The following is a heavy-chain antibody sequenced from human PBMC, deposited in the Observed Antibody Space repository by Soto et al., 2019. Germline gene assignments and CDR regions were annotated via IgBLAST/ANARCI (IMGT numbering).Heavy chain of an antibody. D-gene: IGHD2-15*01. J-gene: IGHJ5*02. V-gene: IGHV1-69*13. CDR3: ARVPGGLYCSGGSCYRSDNWFDP. Sequence: SVKVSCKASGGTFSSYAISWVRQAPGQGLEWMGGIIPIFGTANYAQKFQGRVTITADESTSTAYMELSSLRSEDTAVYYCARVPGGLYCSGGSCYRSDNWFDPWGQGTLVTVSS. CDR2: IIPIFGTA. CDR1: GGTFSSYA.